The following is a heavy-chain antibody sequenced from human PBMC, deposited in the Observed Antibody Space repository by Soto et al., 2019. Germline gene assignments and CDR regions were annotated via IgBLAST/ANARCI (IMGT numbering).Heavy chain of an antibody. J-gene: IGHJ3*02. Sequence: GGSLRLSCAASGFTFSSYGMHWVRQAPGKGLEWVAVIWYDGSNKYYADSVKGRFTISRDNSKNTLYLQMNSLRAEDTAVYYCAIGGSGGYYNFAFDIWDQGTMVTVSS. V-gene: IGHV3-33*01. D-gene: IGHD3-10*01. CDR1: GFTFSSYG. CDR3: AIGGSGGYYNFAFDI. CDR2: IWYDGSNK.